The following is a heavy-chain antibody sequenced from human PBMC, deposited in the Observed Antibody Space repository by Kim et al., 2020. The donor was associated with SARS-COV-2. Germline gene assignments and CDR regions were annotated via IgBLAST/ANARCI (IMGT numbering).Heavy chain of an antibody. Sequence: GRSTISRDNAKNSLYLQMNSLRAEDTAVYYCARVNYDILTGYYNVIGFDYWGQGTLVTVSS. J-gene: IGHJ4*02. CDR3: ARVNYDILTGYYNVIGFDY. D-gene: IGHD3-9*01. V-gene: IGHV3-11*06.